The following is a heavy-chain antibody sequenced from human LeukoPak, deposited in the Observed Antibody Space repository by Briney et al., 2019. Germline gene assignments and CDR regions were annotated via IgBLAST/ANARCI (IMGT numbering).Heavy chain of an antibody. D-gene: IGHD1-26*01. J-gene: IGHJ6*03. CDR3: ARDSGSRIFTNYYYYMDV. CDR1: GGTFSSYA. CDR2: IIPIFGTA. Sequence: GASVKVSCKASGGTFSSYAISWVRQAPGQGLEWMGGIIPIFGTANYAQKFQGRVTITADESTSTAYMELSSLRSEDTAVYYCARDSGSRIFTNYYYYMDVWGKGTTVTISS. V-gene: IGHV1-69*13.